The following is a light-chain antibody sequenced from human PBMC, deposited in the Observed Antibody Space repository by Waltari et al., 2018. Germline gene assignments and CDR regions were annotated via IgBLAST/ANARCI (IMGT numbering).Light chain of an antibody. Sequence: QSVLTQPPSASGTPGQTVTTSCSGSSPNIRSNSVHWYQQVPGTAPKLLIYTNRERPSGVPDRFSGSRSGSSAFLVISGLRSEDEADYYCATWDDSLSGWVFGGGTKLTVL. J-gene: IGLJ3*02. CDR3: ATWDDSLSGWV. CDR2: TNR. CDR1: SPNIRSNS. V-gene: IGLV1-47*01.